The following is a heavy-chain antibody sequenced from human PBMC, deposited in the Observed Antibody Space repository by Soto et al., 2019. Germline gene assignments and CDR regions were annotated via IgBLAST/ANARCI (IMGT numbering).Heavy chain of an antibody. CDR3: ARGYYSGSNPSSFDY. V-gene: IGHV1-69*01. J-gene: IGHJ4*02. D-gene: IGHD1-26*01. CDR2: ITPTLNIA. Sequence: QLQLVQSGAEVREPGSSVKVSCKASGGTFSSYTVIWLRQAPGQGLEWMGGITPTLNIAKYAEQFQGRVTMTADESTSTVNMHLSSLRSEDTAVYFCARGYYSGSNPSSFDYWGQGTLVAVSS. CDR1: GGTFSSYT.